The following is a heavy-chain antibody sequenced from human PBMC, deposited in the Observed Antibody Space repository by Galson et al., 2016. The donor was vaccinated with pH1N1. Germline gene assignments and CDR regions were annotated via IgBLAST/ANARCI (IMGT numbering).Heavy chain of an antibody. CDR3: AKSGRTAMQILAPRDGMDV. Sequence: SLRLSCAASGFPFSAYAMNWIRQAPGKGPEWVSVISGGAGSTKYADSVRGRFTIARDNSNDTTFLQMTNLRVEDTAIYYCAKSGRTAMQILAPRDGMDVWGQGTTV. D-gene: IGHD1-14*01. V-gene: IGHV3-23*01. CDR2: ISGGAGST. CDR1: GFPFSAYA. J-gene: IGHJ6*02.